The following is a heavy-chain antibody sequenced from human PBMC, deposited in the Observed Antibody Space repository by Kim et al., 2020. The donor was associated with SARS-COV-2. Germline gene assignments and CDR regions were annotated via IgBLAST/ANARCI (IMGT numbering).Heavy chain of an antibody. J-gene: IGHJ6*02. CDR3: ARQADWYYGMDV. D-gene: IGHD2-21*01. Sequence: YSPSFQGQVTISADKSISTAYLQWSSLKASDTAMYYCARQADWYYGMDVWGQGNTVTVSS. V-gene: IGHV5-51*01.